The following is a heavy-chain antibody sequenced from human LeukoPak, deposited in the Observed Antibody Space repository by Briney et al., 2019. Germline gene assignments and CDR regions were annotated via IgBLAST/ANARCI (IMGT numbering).Heavy chain of an antibody. D-gene: IGHD4-17*01. Sequence: SETLSLTCTVSGGSISSGGYSWSWIRQHPGKGLEWIGYIYYSGSTYYNPSLKSRVTISVDTSKNQFSLKLSSVTAADTAVYCCARVEVLRSYGVDYWGQGTLVTVSS. CDR1: GGSISSGGYS. CDR3: ARVEVLRSYGVDY. V-gene: IGHV4-31*03. CDR2: IYYSGST. J-gene: IGHJ4*02.